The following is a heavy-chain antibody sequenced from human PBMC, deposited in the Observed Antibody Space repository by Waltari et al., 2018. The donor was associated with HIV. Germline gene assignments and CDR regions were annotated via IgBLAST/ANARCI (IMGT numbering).Heavy chain of an antibody. CDR3: AKDPTVYGEEGY. Sequence: ESGGGLVQPGGSLRLSCAASGFTFSSYAMSWVRQAPGKGLEWVSGISGSGGSTYYADSVKGRFTISRDNSKNTLYLQMNSLKAEDTAVYYCAKDPTVYGEEGYWGQGTLVTVSS. CDR2: ISGSGGST. CDR1: GFTFSSYA. D-gene: IGHD4-17*01. J-gene: IGHJ4*02. V-gene: IGHV3-23*01.